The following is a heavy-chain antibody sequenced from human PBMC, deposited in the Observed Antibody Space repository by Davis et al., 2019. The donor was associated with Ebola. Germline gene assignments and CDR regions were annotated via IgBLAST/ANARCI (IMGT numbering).Heavy chain of an antibody. CDR3: ARQESLYGWSDH. D-gene: IGHD2-8*01. Sequence: GESLKISCKGSGYGFGDYWIAWVRQTPGKGLEWMGIIYAGDSDSRYSPSFEGQVIISVDRSIKTAYLQWKSLRASDTAIYYCARQESLYGWSDHWGQGTLVTVSS. CDR2: IYAGDSDS. V-gene: IGHV5-51*01. J-gene: IGHJ4*02. CDR1: GYGFGDYW.